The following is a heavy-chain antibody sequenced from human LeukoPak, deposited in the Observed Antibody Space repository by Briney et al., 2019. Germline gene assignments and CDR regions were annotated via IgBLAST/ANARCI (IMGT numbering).Heavy chain of an antibody. CDR3: AKFRGDYGDYVRWFDP. CDR2: ISYDGSNK. D-gene: IGHD4-17*01. J-gene: IGHJ5*02. CDR1: GFTFSSYG. V-gene: IGHV3-30*18. Sequence: GGSLRLSCAASGFTFSSYGMHWVRQAPGKGLEWVAVISYDGSNKYYADSVKGRFTISRDNSKNTLYLQMNSLRAEDTAVYYCAKFRGDYGDYVRWFDPWGQGTQVTVSS.